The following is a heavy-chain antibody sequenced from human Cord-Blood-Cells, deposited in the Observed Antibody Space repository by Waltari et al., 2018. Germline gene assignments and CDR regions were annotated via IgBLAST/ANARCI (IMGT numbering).Heavy chain of an antibody. CDR1: GGSFSGYY. CDR2: INHSGST. D-gene: IGHD2-15*01. V-gene: IGHV4-34*01. Sequence: QVQLQQWGAGLLKPSETLSLTCAVYGGSFSGYYWSCIRQPPGKGLEWIGEINHSGSTNYNPSLKSRVTISVDTSKNQFSLKLSSVTAADTAVYYCAREVVVAATPGGAFDIWGQGTMVTVSS. J-gene: IGHJ3*02. CDR3: AREVVVAATPGGAFDI.